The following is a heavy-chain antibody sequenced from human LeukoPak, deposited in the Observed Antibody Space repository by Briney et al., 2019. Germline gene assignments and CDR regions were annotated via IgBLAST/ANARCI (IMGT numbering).Heavy chain of an antibody. CDR1: GFTVSSNY. CDR2: IYSGGST. J-gene: IGHJ4*02. V-gene: IGHV3-53*01. D-gene: IGHD3-10*01. CDR3: ARGGYDSGNYYNYVDY. Sequence: GGSLRLSCAASGFTVSSNYMSWVRQAPGKGLEWVSLIYSGGSTYYADSVKGRFAIFRDNSKNTVYLQMNSLRADDTAVYFCARGGYDSGNYYNYVDYWGQGALVTASS.